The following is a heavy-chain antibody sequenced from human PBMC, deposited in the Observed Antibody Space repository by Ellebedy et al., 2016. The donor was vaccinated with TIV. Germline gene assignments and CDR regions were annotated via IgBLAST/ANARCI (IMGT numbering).Heavy chain of an antibody. CDR2: IYSGVGT. Sequence: GESLKISCAVSGFTVSSNYMSWVRQAPGKGLEWVSLIYSGVGTYYADSVKGRFTISRDSSKNTLYLQMNSLRAEDTAVYYCARSAALLTFFDYWGQGTLVTVSS. V-gene: IGHV3-53*01. CDR1: GFTVSSNY. D-gene: IGHD3-9*01. J-gene: IGHJ4*02. CDR3: ARSAALLTFFDY.